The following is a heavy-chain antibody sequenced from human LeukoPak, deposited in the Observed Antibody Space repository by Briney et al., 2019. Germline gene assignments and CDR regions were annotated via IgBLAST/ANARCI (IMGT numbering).Heavy chain of an antibody. CDR1: GYTFTSYG. D-gene: IGHD2-15*01. J-gene: IGHJ6*04. CDR3: ARGLISPGYYYYYYGMDV. CDR2: ISAYNGNT. V-gene: IGHV1-18*04. Sequence: SVKVSCKASGYTFTSYGISWVRQAPGQGLEWMGWISAYNGNTNYAQKLQGRVTMATDTSTSTAYMELRSLRSDDTAVYYCARGLISPGYYYYYYGMDVWGKGTTVTVSS.